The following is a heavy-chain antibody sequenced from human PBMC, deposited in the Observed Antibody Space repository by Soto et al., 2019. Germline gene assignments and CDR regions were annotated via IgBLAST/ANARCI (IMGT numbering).Heavy chain of an antibody. Sequence: ASVKVSCKASGYTFTSYGISWVRQATGQGLEWMGWMNPNSGNTGYAQKFQGRVTMTRNTSISTAYMELSSLRSEDTAVYYCARRGAGYYYYYYMDVWGKGTTVTVSS. J-gene: IGHJ6*03. CDR3: ARRGAGYYYYYYMDV. CDR1: GYTFTSYG. V-gene: IGHV1-8*02. CDR2: MNPNSGNT. D-gene: IGHD3-10*01.